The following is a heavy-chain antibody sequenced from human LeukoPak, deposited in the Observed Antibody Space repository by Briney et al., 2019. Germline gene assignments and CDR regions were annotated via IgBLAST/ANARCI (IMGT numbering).Heavy chain of an antibody. V-gene: IGHV4-61*01. CDR1: GGPVSSGSYY. CDR2: IYYSGST. CDR3: ARVHTTVTTYYFDY. J-gene: IGHJ4*02. Sequence: SETLSLTCTVSGGPVSSGSYYWSWIRQPPGKGLEWIGYIYYSGSTNYNPSLKSRVTISVDTSKNQFSLKLSSVTAADTAVYYYARVHTTVTTYYFDYWGQGTLVTVSS. D-gene: IGHD4-17*01.